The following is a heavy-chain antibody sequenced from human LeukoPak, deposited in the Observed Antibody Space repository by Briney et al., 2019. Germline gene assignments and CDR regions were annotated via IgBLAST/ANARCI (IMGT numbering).Heavy chain of an antibody. D-gene: IGHD2-2*01. Sequence: SVKVSCKASGGTFSSYAISWVRQAPGQGLERMGGIIPIFGTANYAQKFQGRVTITADESTSTAYMELSSLRSEDTAVYYCARVRGIVVVPAAMLSNAFDIWGQGTMVTVSS. CDR1: GGTFSSYA. V-gene: IGHV1-69*13. J-gene: IGHJ3*02. CDR2: IIPIFGTA. CDR3: ARVRGIVVVPAAMLSNAFDI.